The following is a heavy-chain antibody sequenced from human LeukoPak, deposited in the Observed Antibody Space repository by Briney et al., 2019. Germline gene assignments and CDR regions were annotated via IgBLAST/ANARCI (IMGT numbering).Heavy chain of an antibody. CDR2: ISGSGGST. V-gene: IGHV3-23*01. J-gene: IGHJ4*02. D-gene: IGHD4-17*01. CDR1: GFTFSSYA. CDR3: AKITTVTPWYFDY. Sequence: GGSLRLSYAASGFTFSSYAMSWVRQAPGKGLEWVSAISGSGGSTYYADSVKGRFTISRDNSKNTLYLQMNSLRAEDTAVYYCAKITTVTPWYFDYWGQGTLVTVSS.